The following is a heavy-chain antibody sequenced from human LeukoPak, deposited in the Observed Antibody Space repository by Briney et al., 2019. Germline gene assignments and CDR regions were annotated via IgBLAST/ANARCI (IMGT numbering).Heavy chain of an antibody. CDR1: GGSISSGSYY. CDR2: IYTRGRT. D-gene: IGHD2-15*01. J-gene: IGHJ6*03. Sequence: PSQTLSLTCTVSGGSISSGSYYWGWVRQPAGKGREWVGRIYTRGRTNYNPSLRSRVTISVDTSKNQFSLKLTSVTAADTAVYYCARDRCSGGSCYGDYYYYYYYMDVWGKGTTVTVSS. V-gene: IGHV4-61*02. CDR3: ARDRCSGGSCYGDYYYYYYYMDV.